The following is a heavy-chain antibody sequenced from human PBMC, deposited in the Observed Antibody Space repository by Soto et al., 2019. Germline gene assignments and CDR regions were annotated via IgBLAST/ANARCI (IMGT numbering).Heavy chain of an antibody. CDR3: ASAMGGTRNALNI. CDR2: INSDGSST. V-gene: IGHV3-74*01. Sequence: EVQLVESGGGLVQPGGSLRLSCTASRFTFSNYWMHWVRQDPGKALLWVSRINSDGSSTHYADSVKGRFTISRDNAKSTLWLQMNSLRAEATAVYYCASAMGGTRNALNIWGQGTMVTVSS. D-gene: IGHD6-19*01. J-gene: IGHJ3*02. CDR1: RFTFSNYW.